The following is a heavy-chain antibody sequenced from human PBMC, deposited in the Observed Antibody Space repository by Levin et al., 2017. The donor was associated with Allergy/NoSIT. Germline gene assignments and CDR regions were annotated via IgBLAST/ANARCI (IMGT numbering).Heavy chain of an antibody. CDR1: GFTFSDYY. D-gene: IGHD5-18*01. J-gene: IGHJ3*02. Sequence: GGSLRLSCAASGFTFSDYYMSWIRQAPGKGLEWVSYISSSGSTIYYADSVKGRFTISRDNAKNSLYLQMNSLRAEDTAVYYCARALPGYSYGRYAFDIWGQGTMVTVSS. CDR2: ISSSGSTI. CDR3: ARALPGYSYGRYAFDI. V-gene: IGHV3-11*01.